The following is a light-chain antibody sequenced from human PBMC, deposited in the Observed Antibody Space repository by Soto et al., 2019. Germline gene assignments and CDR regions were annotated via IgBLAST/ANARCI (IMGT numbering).Light chain of an antibody. CDR3: QQYNSDSFYT. CDR2: RTS. CDR1: QSFSTW. J-gene: IGKJ2*01. Sequence: DIQLTQSPSTLSASVVDRVTITCRGSQSFSTWMAWYQQKPGKAPYLLIYRTSSLGRGVPSRLSGSGSGTEFTLTISSLQPDEYATYYYQQYNSDSFYTFGQGTKLEIK. V-gene: IGKV1-5*03.